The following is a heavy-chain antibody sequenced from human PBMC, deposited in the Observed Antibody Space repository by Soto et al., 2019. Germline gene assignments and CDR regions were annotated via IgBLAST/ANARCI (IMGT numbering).Heavy chain of an antibody. Sequence: GGSLRLSCAASGFTFSSYAMSWVRQAPGKGLGWVSAISGSGNSTYYADSVKGRFTISRDNSKNTLYLQMNSLRAEDTAVYYCAKDGIPRGWYFDLWGRGTLVTVSS. CDR2: ISGSGNST. D-gene: IGHD1-1*01. V-gene: IGHV3-23*01. CDR1: GFTFSSYA. J-gene: IGHJ2*01. CDR3: AKDGIPRGWYFDL.